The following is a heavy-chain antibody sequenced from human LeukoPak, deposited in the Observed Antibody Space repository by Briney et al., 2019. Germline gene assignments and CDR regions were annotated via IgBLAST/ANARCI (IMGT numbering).Heavy chain of an antibody. CDR2: INHSGST. CDR1: GGSFSGYY. V-gene: IGHV4-34*01. J-gene: IGHJ4*02. Sequence: SETLSLTCAVYGGSFSGYYWSWVRQPPGKGQEWIGEINHSGSTNYNPPLKSRVTISVDTSKNQFSLKLSSVTAADTAVYYCARGGVSRVLGYWGQGTLVTVSS. CDR3: ARGGVSRVLGY. D-gene: IGHD6-13*01.